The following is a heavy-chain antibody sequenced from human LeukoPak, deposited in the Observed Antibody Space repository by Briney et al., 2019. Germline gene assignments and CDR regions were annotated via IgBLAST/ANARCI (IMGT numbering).Heavy chain of an antibody. CDR3: AREYSSSWGIDY. V-gene: IGHV3-74*01. CDR1: GFTFSSYW. CDR2: INSDGSRI. D-gene: IGHD6-13*01. Sequence: GGSLRLSCAASGFTFSSYWMHWVRQGPGKGLVWVSRINSDGSRISYADSVKGRFTISRDNAKNTLYLQMNSLRAEDTAVYYCAREYSSSWGIDYWGQGALVTVSS. J-gene: IGHJ4*02.